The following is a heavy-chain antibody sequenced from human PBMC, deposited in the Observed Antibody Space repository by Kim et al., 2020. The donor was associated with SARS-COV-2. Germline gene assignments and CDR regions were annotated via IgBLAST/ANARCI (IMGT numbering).Heavy chain of an antibody. CDR1: GFTFSSYS. CDR2: ISSSSSTI. J-gene: IGHJ3*02. D-gene: IGHD2-2*01. CDR3: ARDSGYCSSTSCYDLGAFDI. Sequence: GGSLRLSCAASGFTFSSYSMNWVRQAPGKVLEWVSYISSSSSTIYYADSVKGRFTISRDNAKNSLYLQMNSLRDEDTAVYYCARDSGYCSSTSCYDLGAFDIWGQGTMVTVSS. V-gene: IGHV3-48*02.